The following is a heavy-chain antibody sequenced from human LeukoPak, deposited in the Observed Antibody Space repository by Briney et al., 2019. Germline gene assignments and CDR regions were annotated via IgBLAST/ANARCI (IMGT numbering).Heavy chain of an antibody. J-gene: IGHJ5*02. Sequence: GALRLSCAASGFTVSSNYMSWVRQAPGKGLEWVSVIYSGGSTYYADSVKGRFTISRDNSKNTLYLQMNSLRAEDTSVYYCASVSSGSCASWPNNCFAPGGQETLVTVSS. CDR3: ASVSSGSCASWPNNCFAP. CDR2: IYSGGST. V-gene: IGHV3-53*01. CDR1: GFTVSSNY.